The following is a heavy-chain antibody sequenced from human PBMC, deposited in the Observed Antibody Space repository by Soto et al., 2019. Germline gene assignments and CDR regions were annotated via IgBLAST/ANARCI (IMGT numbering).Heavy chain of an antibody. CDR1: GFTFSSYA. V-gene: IGHV3-23*01. D-gene: IGHD3-10*01. CDR3: AKGFEDYYGSGSYYNVGY. Sequence: LRLSCAASGFTFSSYAMSWVRQAPGKGLEWVSAISGSGGSTYYADSVKGRFTISRDNSKNTLYLQMNSLRAEDTAVYYCAKGFEDYYGSGSYYNVGYWGQGTLVTVSS. J-gene: IGHJ4*02. CDR2: ISGSGGST.